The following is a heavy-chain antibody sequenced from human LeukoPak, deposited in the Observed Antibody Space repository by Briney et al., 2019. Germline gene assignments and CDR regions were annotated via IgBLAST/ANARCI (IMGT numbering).Heavy chain of an antibody. V-gene: IGHV1-2*02. Sequence: ASVKVSCKASGFTFTDFYMHWVRQAPGQGLEWMGWINPNRGGTNYARKFQGRVTMTSDTSISTAYMDLSRLTSDDTAVYYCARIYCSGASCYYFDYWGQGTLVTVPS. J-gene: IGHJ4*02. CDR2: INPNRGGT. CDR3: ARIYCSGASCYYFDY. CDR1: GFTFTDFY. D-gene: IGHD2-15*01.